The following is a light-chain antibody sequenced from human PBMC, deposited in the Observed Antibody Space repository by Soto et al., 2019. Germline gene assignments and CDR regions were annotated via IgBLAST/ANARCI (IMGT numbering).Light chain of an antibody. CDR1: QSVSSGY. J-gene: IGKJ1*01. CDR2: GAS. Sequence: EIVLTQSPGTLSLSPGERATLSCRASQSVSSGYLAWYQQKPGQAPRLLIYGASSRATGIPDRFSGSGSGTEFTLTISSLQSEDFAVYYCQHYGSSWTFGQGTKVDIK. V-gene: IGKV3-20*01. CDR3: QHYGSSWT.